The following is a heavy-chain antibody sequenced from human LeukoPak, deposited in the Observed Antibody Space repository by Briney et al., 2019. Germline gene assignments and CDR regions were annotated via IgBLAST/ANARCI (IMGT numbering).Heavy chain of an antibody. V-gene: IGHV4-61*01. CDR2: IYYSGST. CDR1: GGSVSSGSYY. D-gene: IGHD6-13*01. Sequence: SETLSLTCTVSGGSVSSGSYYWSWIRQPPGKGLEWIGYIYYSGSTNYNPSLKSRVTISVDTSKNQFSLKLSSVTAADTAVYYCARGGGYSSSWYLDPWGQGTLVTVSS. CDR3: ARGGGYSSSWYLDP. J-gene: IGHJ5*02.